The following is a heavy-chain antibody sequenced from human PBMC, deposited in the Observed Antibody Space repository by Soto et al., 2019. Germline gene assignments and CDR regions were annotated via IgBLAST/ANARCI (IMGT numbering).Heavy chain of an antibody. V-gene: IGHV4-59*08. J-gene: IGHJ6*02. CDR3: AINADV. Sequence: QVQLQESGPGLVKPSETLSLTCTVSGASISGHFWSWFRQPPGKGLEWIAYIYNTGSSYNPSLKSRVTLSGDTAKEQVTLKPRSGIAADSAVYYCAINADVWGQGTTVNVSS. CDR2: IYNTGS. CDR1: GASISGHF.